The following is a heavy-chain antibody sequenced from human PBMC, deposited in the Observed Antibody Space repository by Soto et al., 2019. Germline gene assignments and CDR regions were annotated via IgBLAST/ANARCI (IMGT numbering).Heavy chain of an antibody. CDR1: GFTFSSYS. V-gene: IGHV3-21*01. CDR3: ARDEGYDDYNFDY. D-gene: IGHD4-17*01. Sequence: GGSLRLSCAASGFTFSSYSMNWVRQAPGKGLEWVSSISSSSSYIYYADSVKGRFTISRDNAKNSLYLQMNSLRAEDTAVYYCARDEGYDDYNFDYWGQGTLVTVSS. J-gene: IGHJ4*02. CDR2: ISSSSSYI.